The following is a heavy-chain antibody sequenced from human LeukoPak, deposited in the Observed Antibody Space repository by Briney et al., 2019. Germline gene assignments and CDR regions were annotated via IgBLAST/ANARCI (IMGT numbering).Heavy chain of an antibody. CDR2: INPSGGST. Sequence: ASVKVSCKASGYTFTSYYMHWVRQAPGQGLEWMGIINPSGGSTSYAQKFQGRVTMTRDMSTSTVYMELSSLRSEDTAVYYCARQRIAAAWFDPWGQGTQVTVSS. J-gene: IGHJ5*02. CDR1: GYTFTSYY. V-gene: IGHV1-46*01. D-gene: IGHD6-13*01. CDR3: ARQRIAAAWFDP.